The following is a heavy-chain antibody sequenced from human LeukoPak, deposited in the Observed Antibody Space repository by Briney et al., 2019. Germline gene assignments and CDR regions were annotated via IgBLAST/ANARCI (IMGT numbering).Heavy chain of an antibody. CDR1: GFTFSSYW. CDR2: INSDGSST. CDR3: AKDRGDRYSSSWYYDY. V-gene: IGHV3-74*01. Sequence: GGSLRLSCAASGFTFSSYWMHWVRQAPGKGLVWVSRINSDGSSTSYADSVKGRFTISRDNSKNTLYLQMNSLRAEATAVYYCAKDRGDRYSSSWYYDYWGQGTLVTVSS. D-gene: IGHD6-13*01. J-gene: IGHJ4*02.